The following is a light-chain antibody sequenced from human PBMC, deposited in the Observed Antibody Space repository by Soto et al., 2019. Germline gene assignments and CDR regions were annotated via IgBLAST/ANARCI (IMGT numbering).Light chain of an antibody. CDR3: GADHVNGNNFVYV. CDR1: SGYSNYK. CDR2: VGAGGIVG. J-gene: IGLJ1*01. Sequence: QSVLTQPPSASASLGASVTLTCTLSSGYSNYKVDWYQQRPGKGPRFVMRVGAGGIVGSRGDGIPDRFSVLGSGLNRSLTIKNIQEEDESDYHCGADHVNGNNFVYVFGTGTKLTVL. V-gene: IGLV9-49*01.